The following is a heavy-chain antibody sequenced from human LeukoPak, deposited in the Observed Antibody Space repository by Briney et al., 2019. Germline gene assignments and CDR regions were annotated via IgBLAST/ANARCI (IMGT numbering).Heavy chain of an antibody. Sequence: PSETLSLTCAVYGGSFSGYYWSWIRQPPGKGLEWIGEINHSGSTNYNPSLKSRVTISVDTSKNQFSLKLSSVTAADTAVYYCARALPVARRAYNWFDPWGQGTLVTVSS. CDR2: INHSGST. J-gene: IGHJ5*02. CDR1: GGSFSGYY. D-gene: IGHD6-6*01. CDR3: ARALPVARRAYNWFDP. V-gene: IGHV4-34*01.